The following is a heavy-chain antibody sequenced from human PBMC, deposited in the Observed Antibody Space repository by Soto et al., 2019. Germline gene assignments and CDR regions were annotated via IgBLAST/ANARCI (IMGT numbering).Heavy chain of an antibody. CDR2: ISYDGSSK. CDR3: ARSYGSGSWYYYCLDV. CDR1: GFTFSSYA. Sequence: QVQLVESGGGVVQPGRSLRLSCAASGFTFSSYAMHWVRQAPGKGLEWVAVISYDGSSKYYADSVKGRFTISRDNSRNTLYLQMNSLRPEDSAVYYCARSYGSGSWYYYCLDVWGQGTTVTVSS. J-gene: IGHJ6*02. D-gene: IGHD3-10*01. V-gene: IGHV3-30-3*01.